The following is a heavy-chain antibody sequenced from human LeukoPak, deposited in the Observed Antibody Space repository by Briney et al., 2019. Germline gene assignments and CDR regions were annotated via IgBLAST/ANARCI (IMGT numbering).Heavy chain of an antibody. CDR3: ARLPSYYDYVWGSSDGY. CDR1: GFTVSSNY. CDR2: IYSGGST. D-gene: IGHD3-16*01. Sequence: PGGSLRLSCAASGFTVSSNYMSWVRQAPGKGLEWVSVIYSGGSTYYADSVKGRFTISRDNSKNTLYLQMNSLRAEDTAVYYCARLPSYYDYVWGSSDGYWGQGTLVTVSS. J-gene: IGHJ4*02. V-gene: IGHV3-53*01.